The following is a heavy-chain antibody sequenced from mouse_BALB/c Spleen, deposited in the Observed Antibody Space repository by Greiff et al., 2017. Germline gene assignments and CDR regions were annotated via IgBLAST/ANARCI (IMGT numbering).Heavy chain of an antibody. D-gene: IGHD2-1*01. J-gene: IGHJ3*01. V-gene: IGHV1-63*02. CDR1: GYTFTNYW. Sequence: VQLQQSGAELVRPGTSVKISCKASGYTFTNYWLGWVKQRPGHGLEWIGDIYPGGGYTNYNEKFKGKATLTADTSSSTAYMQLSSLTSEDSAVYFCAKKVQGYGNYVGWFAYWGQGTLVTVSA. CDR3: AKKVQGYGNYVGWFAY. CDR2: IYPGGGYT.